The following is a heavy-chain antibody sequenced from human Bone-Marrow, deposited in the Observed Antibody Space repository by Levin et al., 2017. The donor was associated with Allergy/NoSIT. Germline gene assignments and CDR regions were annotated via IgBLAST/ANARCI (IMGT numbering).Heavy chain of an antibody. V-gene: IGHV3-33*01. D-gene: IGHD3-22*01. J-gene: IGHJ6*02. CDR2: IWYDGSKK. Sequence: GESLKISCAASGFTFRSYGMYWVRQAPGRGLEWVALIWYDGSKKLYVDSVEGRFTISRDNSKNTLYLEMNSLRVEDTAVYYCARGMAHFDDGSAWCHLVDYYAMDVWGQGTTVTVSS. CDR1: GFTFRSYG. CDR3: ARGMAHFDDGSAWCHLVDYYAMDV.